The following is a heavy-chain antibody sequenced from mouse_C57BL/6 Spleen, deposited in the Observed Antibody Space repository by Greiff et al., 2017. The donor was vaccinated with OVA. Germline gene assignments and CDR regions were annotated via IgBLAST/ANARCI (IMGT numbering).Heavy chain of an antibody. J-gene: IGHJ3*01. V-gene: IGHV1-54*01. CDR3: AGSPFIPSEMAY. D-gene: IGHD1-1*01. Sequence: VQLQQSGAELVRPGTSVKVSCKASGYAFTNYKIEWVKQSPGQGLEWIGVINPGSGGTNYNDKFKGKATLTVAKSSSTAYMQLSSLPSEDYAVSCCAGSPFIPSEMAYWGQGTLVTVSA. CDR2: INPGSGGT. CDR1: GYAFTNYK.